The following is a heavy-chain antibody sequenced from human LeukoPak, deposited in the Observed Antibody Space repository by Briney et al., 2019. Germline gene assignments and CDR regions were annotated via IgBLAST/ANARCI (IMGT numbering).Heavy chain of an antibody. V-gene: IGHV1-24*01. CDR3: ARVLYSGSYFGY. CDR2: FDPEDGET. CDR1: GYTLTELS. Sequence: ASVKVSCKVSGYTLTELSMHWVRQAPGKGLEWMGGFDPEDGETIYAQKFQGRVTMTEDTSTDTAYMELSSLRSEDTAVYYCARVLYSGSYFGYWGQGTLVTVSS. J-gene: IGHJ4*02. D-gene: IGHD1-26*01.